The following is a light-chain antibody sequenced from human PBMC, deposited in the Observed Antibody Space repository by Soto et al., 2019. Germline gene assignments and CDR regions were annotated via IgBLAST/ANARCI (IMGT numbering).Light chain of an antibody. V-gene: IGKV3-20*01. J-gene: IGKJ2*01. CDR3: QRYGSSPPFT. CDR1: QRVSSSY. CDR2: GAS. Sequence: EIVLTQSPGTLSLSPGERATLSCRASQRVSSSYLAWYQQKPGQAPRLLIYGASSRATGIPDRFSGSGSGTDFTLTISILEPEDFAVYFGQRYGSSPPFTFGQGTNVEI.